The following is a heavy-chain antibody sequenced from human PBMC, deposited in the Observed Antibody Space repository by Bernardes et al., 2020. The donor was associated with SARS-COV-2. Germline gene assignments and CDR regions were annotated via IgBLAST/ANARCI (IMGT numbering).Heavy chain of an antibody. Sequence: GGSLRLSCAASGFSFSNCWITWVRQAPGPGLGWVANIKQDGDETHYVDSVKGRFTISRDNAKNALYWHMDSLRAGDTAVYYCTRLHYWGQRILVTVSS. CDR2: IKQDGDET. J-gene: IGHJ4*02. CDR1: GFSFSNCW. CDR3: TRLHY. V-gene: IGHV3-7*03.